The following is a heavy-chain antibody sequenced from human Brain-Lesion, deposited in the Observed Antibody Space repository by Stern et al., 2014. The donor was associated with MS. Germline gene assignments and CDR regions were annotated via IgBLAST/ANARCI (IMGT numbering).Heavy chain of an antibody. CDR2: IKPNSGGT. Sequence: VQLLESGAEVKKPGASVKVSCKASGYTFTGYYMYWVRQAPGKGLEWLGGIKPNSGGTHYAQKFQGKVTMTRDTSITTAYMELSRLRSDDTAVYYCARGYYGSGRPQKGMDVWGQGTTVTVSS. V-gene: IGHV1-2*02. J-gene: IGHJ6*02. CDR3: ARGYYGSGRPQKGMDV. CDR1: GYTFTGYY. D-gene: IGHD3-10*01.